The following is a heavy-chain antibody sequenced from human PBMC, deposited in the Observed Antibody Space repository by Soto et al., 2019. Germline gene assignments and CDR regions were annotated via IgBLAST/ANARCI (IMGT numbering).Heavy chain of an antibody. V-gene: IGHV3-23*01. D-gene: IGHD6-13*01. Sequence: EVPLLESGGGLVQPGGSLRLSCAASGFTFSSYAMNWVRQAPGKGLEWVSVISGSDGSTYYADSVKGRFTISRDNSKHTLNLQMNSLRAEDTAVYYCARRSSSWYFDYWGQGTLVTVSS. J-gene: IGHJ4*02. CDR1: GFTFSSYA. CDR3: ARRSSSWYFDY. CDR2: ISGSDGST.